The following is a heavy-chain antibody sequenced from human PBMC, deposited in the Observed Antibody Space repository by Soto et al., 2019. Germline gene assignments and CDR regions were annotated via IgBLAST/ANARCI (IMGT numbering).Heavy chain of an antibody. J-gene: IGHJ6*02. Sequence: TSETLSLTCAVYGGSFSGYYWSWIRQPPGKGLEWIGEINHSGSTNYNPSLKSRVTISVDTSKNQFSLKLSSVTAADTAVYYCARGRRRNFPANSGYYYYGMDVWGQGTTVTVSS. CDR1: GGSFSGYY. V-gene: IGHV4-34*01. D-gene: IGHD1-7*01. CDR3: ARGRRRNFPANSGYYYYGMDV. CDR2: INHSGST.